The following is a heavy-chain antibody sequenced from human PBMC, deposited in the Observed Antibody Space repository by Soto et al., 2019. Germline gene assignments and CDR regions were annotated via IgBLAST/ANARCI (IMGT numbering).Heavy chain of an antibody. CDR1: GFTFSSYA. J-gene: IGHJ4*02. V-gene: IGHV3-30-3*01. CDR3: ARDPYYYDSSGWDGFAY. D-gene: IGHD3-22*01. CDR2: ISYDGSNK. Sequence: QVQLVESGGGVVQPGRSLRLSCAASGFTFSSYAMHWVRQAPGKGLEWVAVISYDGSNKYYADSVNGRFTISKDNSQNTLYLKRNSLKADDTAVYYWARDPYYYDSSGWDGFAYWGQGTLVTVSS.